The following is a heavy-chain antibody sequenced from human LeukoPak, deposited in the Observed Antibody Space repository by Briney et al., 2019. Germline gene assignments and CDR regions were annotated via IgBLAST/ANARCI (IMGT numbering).Heavy chain of an antibody. Sequence: PGGSLRLSCAASGFTFSSYSMNWVRQAPGKGLEWVSSISSSSSYIYYADSVKGRFTISRDNAKNSLYLQMNSLRAEDTAVYYCASEGIVVVPPASGGDYYYGMDVWGKGTTVTVSS. CDR1: GFTFSSYS. CDR2: ISSSSSYI. CDR3: ASEGIVVVPPASGGDYYYGMDV. D-gene: IGHD2-2*01. V-gene: IGHV3-21*01. J-gene: IGHJ6*04.